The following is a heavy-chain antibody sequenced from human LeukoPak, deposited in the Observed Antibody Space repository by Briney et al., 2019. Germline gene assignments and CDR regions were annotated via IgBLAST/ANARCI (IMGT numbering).Heavy chain of an antibody. CDR1: GGTFSSYA. V-gene: IGHV1-69*05. Sequence: ASAKVSCKASGGTFSSYAISWVRQAPGQGLEWMGGIIPIFGTANYAQKFQGRVTITTDESTSTAYMELSSLRSEDTAVYYCARWASNDFWSGYYFDYWGQGTLVTVSS. CDR2: IIPIFGTA. D-gene: IGHD3-3*01. J-gene: IGHJ4*02. CDR3: ARWASNDFWSGYYFDY.